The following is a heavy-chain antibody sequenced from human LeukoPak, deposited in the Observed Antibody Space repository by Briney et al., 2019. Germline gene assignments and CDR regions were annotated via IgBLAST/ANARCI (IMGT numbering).Heavy chain of an antibody. CDR3: ARGSIVGATPHDL. J-gene: IGHJ2*01. CDR2: IYYSGGT. Sequence: SETLSLTCTVSGGSISSYYWSWIRQPPGKGLEWIGYIYYSGGTNYNPSLKSRVTISVDTSKNQFSLKLSSVTAADTAVYYCARGSIVGATPHDLWGRGTLVTVSS. V-gene: IGHV4-59*01. CDR1: GGSISSYY. D-gene: IGHD1-26*01.